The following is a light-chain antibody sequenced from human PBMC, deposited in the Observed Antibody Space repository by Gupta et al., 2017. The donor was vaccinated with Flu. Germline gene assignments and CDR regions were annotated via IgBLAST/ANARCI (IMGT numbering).Light chain of an antibody. CDR3: HQSFQTPPT. Sequence: VMTQSQASLAVSVGAGATVNCKSSQSHLYKSNNENYLAWYQQKPRQPPKLLIYWASTRKSGVPDRFSGSGSGTDFTLTISSLQAEDVAVYYCHQSFQTPPTFGGGTKVEIK. V-gene: IGKV4-1*01. CDR2: WAS. CDR1: QSHLYKSNNENY. J-gene: IGKJ4*01.